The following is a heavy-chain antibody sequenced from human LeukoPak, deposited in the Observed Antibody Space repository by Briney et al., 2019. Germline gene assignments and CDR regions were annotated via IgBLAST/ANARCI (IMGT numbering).Heavy chain of an antibody. CDR2: INPNSGGT. D-gene: IGHD3-22*01. V-gene: IGHV1-2*02. J-gene: IGHJ5*02. CDR3: ARRTQYYYDSSGYQTPPEWWFDP. CDR1: GYTFTGYY. Sequence: ASVKVSCKASGYTFTGYYMHWVRQAPGQGLEWIGWINPNSGGTNYAQKFQGRVTMTRDTSISTAYMELSRLRSDDTAVYYCARRTQYYYDSSGYQTPPEWWFDPWGQGTLVTVSS.